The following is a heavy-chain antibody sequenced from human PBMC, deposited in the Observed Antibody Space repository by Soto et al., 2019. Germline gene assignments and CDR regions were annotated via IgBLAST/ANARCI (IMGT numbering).Heavy chain of an antibody. V-gene: IGHV3-23*01. CDR1: FSSYA. J-gene: IGHJ4*02. CDR3: AKGIYIVVVVAASEGPYFDY. Sequence: FSSYAMSWVRQAPGKGLEWVSAISGRGGSTYYADSVKGRFTISRDNSKNTLYLQMNSLRAEDTAVYYCAKGIYIVVVVAASEGPYFDYWGQGTLVTVSS. D-gene: IGHD2-15*01. CDR2: ISGRGGST.